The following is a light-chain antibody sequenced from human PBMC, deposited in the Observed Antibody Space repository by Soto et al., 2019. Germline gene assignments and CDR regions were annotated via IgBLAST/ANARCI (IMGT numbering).Light chain of an antibody. Sequence: DIQMTQSPSTLSGSVGDRVTITCRASQTISSWLAWYQQKPGKAPKLLIYKASTLKSGVPSRFSGSGSGTEFTLTISSLQPDDFATYYCQQYYSYPLTFGGGIKVEIK. V-gene: IGKV1-5*03. CDR3: QQYYSYPLT. CDR1: QTISSW. J-gene: IGKJ4*01. CDR2: KAS.